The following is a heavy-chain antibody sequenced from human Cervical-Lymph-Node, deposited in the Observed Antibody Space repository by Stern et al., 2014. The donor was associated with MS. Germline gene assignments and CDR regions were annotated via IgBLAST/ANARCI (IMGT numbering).Heavy chain of an antibody. CDR2: IWHDVSNK. CDR3: VRDPGHSGQYYFDS. Sequence: VQLVESGGGVVQPGRSLRVSCEASGYTFSSYGMHWVRQAPGKGLEWVALIWHDVSNKYYADSVKGRFTISRDDSKNTLYLQMTSLRAEDTAVYYCVRDPGHSGQYYFDSWGQGTLVTVSS. D-gene: IGHD5-12*01. J-gene: IGHJ4*02. CDR1: GYTFSSYG. V-gene: IGHV3-33*01.